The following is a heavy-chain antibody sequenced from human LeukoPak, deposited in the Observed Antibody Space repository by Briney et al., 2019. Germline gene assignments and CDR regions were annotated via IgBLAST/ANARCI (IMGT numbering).Heavy chain of an antibody. Sequence: SQTLSLTCTVSGGSISSGGYYWSWIRQPPGKGLEWIGYIYHSGSTYYNPSLKSRVTISVDTSKNQFSLKLSSVTAADTAVYYCARGSHKFEYSSSSFDYWGQGTLVTVSS. J-gene: IGHJ4*02. D-gene: IGHD6-6*01. CDR1: GGSISSGGYY. V-gene: IGHV4-30-2*01. CDR3: ARGSHKFEYSSSSFDY. CDR2: IYHSGST.